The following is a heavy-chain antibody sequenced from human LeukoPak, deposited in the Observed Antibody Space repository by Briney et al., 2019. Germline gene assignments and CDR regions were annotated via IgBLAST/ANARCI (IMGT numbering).Heavy chain of an antibody. CDR1: GYTFTGYY. CDR3: VIVLGNYFDSSSFPY. J-gene: IGHJ4*02. D-gene: IGHD3-22*01. V-gene: IGHV1-46*01. Sequence: ASVKVSCKASGYTFTGYYMHWVRQAPGQGLEWMGIINPSGGSTSYAQKFQGRVTMTRDMSTSTVYMELSSLRPEDTAVYYCVIVLGNYFDSSSFPYRGQGTLVTVSS. CDR2: INPSGGST.